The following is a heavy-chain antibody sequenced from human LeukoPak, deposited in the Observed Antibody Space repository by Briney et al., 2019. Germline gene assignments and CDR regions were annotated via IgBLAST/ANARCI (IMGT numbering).Heavy chain of an antibody. CDR2: IYHSEST. J-gene: IGHJ4*02. CDR1: GYSISSGYY. D-gene: IGHD6-6*01. CDR3: ARHHGYSSSSHYFDY. V-gene: IGHV4-38-2*01. Sequence: SETLSLTCAVSGYSISSGYYWGWIRQPPGKGLEWIGSIYHSESTYYNPSLKSRVTISVDTSKNQFSLKPSSVTAADTAVYYCARHHGYSSSSHYFDYWGQGTLVTVSS.